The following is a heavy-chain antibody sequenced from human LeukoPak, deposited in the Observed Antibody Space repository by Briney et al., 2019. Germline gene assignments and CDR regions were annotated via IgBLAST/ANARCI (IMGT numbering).Heavy chain of an antibody. Sequence: GGSLRLSCAASGFTFSSYSMNWVRQAPGKGLEWVSYISSSSSTIYYADSVKGRFTISRDNAKNSLYLQMNSLRAEDTAVYYCARGSDLDAFDIWGQGTMVTVSS. CDR1: GFTFSSYS. V-gene: IGHV3-48*01. D-gene: IGHD2-21*02. CDR3: ARGSDLDAFDI. J-gene: IGHJ3*02. CDR2: ISSSSSTI.